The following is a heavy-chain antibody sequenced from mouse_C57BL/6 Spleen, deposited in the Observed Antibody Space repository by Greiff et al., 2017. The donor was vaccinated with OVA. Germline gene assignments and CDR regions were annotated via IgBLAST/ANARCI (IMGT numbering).Heavy chain of an antibody. V-gene: IGHV5-16*01. J-gene: IGHJ4*01. CDR1: GFTFSDYY. CDR3: ARGGIYYGYPSYAMDY. D-gene: IGHD2-2*01. Sequence: EVMLVESEGGLVQPGSSMKLSCTASGFTFSDYYMAWVRQVPEKGLEWVANINYDGSSTYYLDSLKSRFIISRDNAKNILYLQMSSLKSEDTATYYCARGGIYYGYPSYAMDYWGQGTSVTVSS. CDR2: INYDGSST.